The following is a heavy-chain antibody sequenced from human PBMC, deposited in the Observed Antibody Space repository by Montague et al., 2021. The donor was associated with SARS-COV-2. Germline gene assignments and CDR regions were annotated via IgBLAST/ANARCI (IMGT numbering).Heavy chain of an antibody. CDR1: GYSFSSYW. D-gene: IGHD2-2*01. V-gene: IGHV5-10-1*01. Sequence: QSGAEVKKPGESLRISCKGSGYSFSSYWITWVRQMPGKGLEWMGRINPSDSYKNYSPSFQGHVTISADWSISTAYLQWSSLKASDTAMYYCVAGGHCSSPTCLDQWGQGTLVTVSS. CDR3: VAGGHCSSPTCLDQ. CDR2: INPSDSYK. J-gene: IGHJ4*02.